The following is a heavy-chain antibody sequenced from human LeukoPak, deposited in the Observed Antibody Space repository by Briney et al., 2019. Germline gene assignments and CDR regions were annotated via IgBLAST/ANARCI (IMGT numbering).Heavy chain of an antibody. D-gene: IGHD6-13*01. CDR2: IIPIFGTA. Sequence: EASVKVSCKASGGTFSSYAISWVRQAPGQGLEWMGGIIPIFGTANYAQKFQGRVTITADESTSTAYMELSSPRSEDTAVYYCAVLAAAGKSVDWGQGTLVTVSS. CDR1: GGTFSSYA. V-gene: IGHV1-69*13. J-gene: IGHJ4*02. CDR3: AVLAAAGKSVD.